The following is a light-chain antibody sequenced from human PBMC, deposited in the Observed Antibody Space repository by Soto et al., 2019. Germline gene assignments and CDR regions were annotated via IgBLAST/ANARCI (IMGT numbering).Light chain of an antibody. CDR2: DAT. Sequence: IQMTQSRSSLSASVGDRFTITCRAIQTLKSYLNWYQHTPGKAPNLLIHDATTLQTGVPSRFSGSGSGTDFTLTISMQHPDFFVTYCCQQGFCPPRPFGGGTIVDI. CDR3: QQGFCPPRP. V-gene: IGKV1-39*01. CDR1: QTLKSY. J-gene: IGKJ4*02.